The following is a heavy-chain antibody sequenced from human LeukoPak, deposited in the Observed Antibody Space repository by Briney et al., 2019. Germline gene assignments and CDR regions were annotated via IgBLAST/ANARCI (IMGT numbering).Heavy chain of an antibody. J-gene: IGHJ4*02. D-gene: IGHD2-21*01. CDR2: IYYSGST. Sequence: PSETLSLTCTVSGGSISSYYWSWIRQPPGKGLEWIGYIYYSGSTNYNPSLKSRVTISVDTSKNQFSLKLSSVTAADTAVYYCARAHSLTPFDYWGQGTLVTVSS. CDR3: ARAHSLTPFDY. CDR1: GGSISSYY. V-gene: IGHV4-59*08.